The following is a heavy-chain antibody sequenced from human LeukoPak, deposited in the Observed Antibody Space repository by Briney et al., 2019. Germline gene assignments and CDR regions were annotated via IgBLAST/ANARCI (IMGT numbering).Heavy chain of an antibody. J-gene: IGHJ6*02. V-gene: IGHV3-21*01. CDR1: GFTFSSYS. D-gene: IGHD2-2*01. CDR3: ARMGRYCSSTSCYPRYGMDV. CDR2: ISSSSSYI. Sequence: PGGSLRLSCAASGFTFSSYSMNWVRQAPGKGLEWVSSISSSSSYIYYADSVKGRFTISRDNAKNSLYLQMNSLRAEDTAVYYCARMGRYCSSTSCYPRYGMDVWGQGTTVTVSS.